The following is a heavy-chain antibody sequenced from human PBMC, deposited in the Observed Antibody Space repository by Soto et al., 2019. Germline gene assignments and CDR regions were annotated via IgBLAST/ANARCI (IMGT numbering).Heavy chain of an antibody. CDR2: IWYDGSNK. Sequence: GGSLRLSCAASGFTFSSYGMHWVRQAPGKGLEWVAVIWYDGSNKYYADSVKGRFTISRDNAKNTLYLQMNSLRAEDTAVYYCARDRSGSYTDPDYWGQGTLVTVSS. V-gene: IGHV3-33*01. J-gene: IGHJ4*02. CDR3: ARDRSGSYTDPDY. CDR1: GFTFSSYG. D-gene: IGHD1-26*01.